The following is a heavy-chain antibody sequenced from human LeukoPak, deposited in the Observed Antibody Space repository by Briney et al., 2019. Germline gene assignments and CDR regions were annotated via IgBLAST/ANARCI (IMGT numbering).Heavy chain of an antibody. CDR1: GFIVSNNY. J-gene: IGHJ4*02. V-gene: IGHV3-53*01. D-gene: IGHD3-22*01. CDR3: ATAAYDSNGFTANHDY. CDR2: LYSDGTT. Sequence: GGSLRLSCAASGFIVSNNYMSWVRQAPGKGLEWVSVLYSDGTTYYADSVKGRFTISRDNSKNTLYLQMNNLRAEDTAVYYCATAAYDSNGFTANHDYWGQGTLVVVSS.